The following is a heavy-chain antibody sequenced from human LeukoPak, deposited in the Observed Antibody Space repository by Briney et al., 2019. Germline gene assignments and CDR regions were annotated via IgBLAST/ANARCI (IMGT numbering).Heavy chain of an antibody. D-gene: IGHD5-24*01. CDR2: IRSKANSYAT. CDR1: GFTFSGSA. Sequence: GGSLRLSCAASGFTFSGSAMHWVRQASGKGLEWVGRIRSKANSYATAYAASVKGRFTISRDDSKNTAYLQMNSLKTEDTAVYYCTHVEMATIRDYWGQGTLVTVSS. J-gene: IGHJ4*02. V-gene: IGHV3-73*01. CDR3: THVEMATIRDY.